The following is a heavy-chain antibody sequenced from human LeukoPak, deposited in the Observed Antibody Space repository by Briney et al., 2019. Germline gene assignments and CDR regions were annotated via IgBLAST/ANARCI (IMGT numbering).Heavy chain of an antibody. J-gene: IGHJ3*02. CDR1: GGSISSGGYY. CDR2: IYYSGST. V-gene: IGHV4-31*03. CDR3: ARDREYYGSGRPGAFDI. Sequence: SQTLSLTCTVSGGSISSGGYYWSWIRQHPGKGLEWIGYIYYSGSTYYNPSLKSRVTISVDTSKNQFSLKLSSVTAADTAVYYCARDREYYGSGRPGAFDIWGQGTMVTVSS. D-gene: IGHD3-10*01.